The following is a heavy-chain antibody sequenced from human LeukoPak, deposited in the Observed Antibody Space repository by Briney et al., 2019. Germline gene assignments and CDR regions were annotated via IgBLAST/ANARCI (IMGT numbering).Heavy chain of an antibody. CDR2: INQNGNEK. J-gene: IGHJ3*02. V-gene: IGHV3-7*03. CDR3: ARPRASTEPYAFDI. D-gene: IGHD1-26*01. CDR1: GFTFSSYW. Sequence: GGSLRLSCAASGFTFSSYWMSWVRRAPGKGLEWIANINQNGNEKNYLDSMKGRLTISRDNANNLVFLQMNSLRAEDTAVYYCARPRASTEPYAFDIWGQGTMVTVSS.